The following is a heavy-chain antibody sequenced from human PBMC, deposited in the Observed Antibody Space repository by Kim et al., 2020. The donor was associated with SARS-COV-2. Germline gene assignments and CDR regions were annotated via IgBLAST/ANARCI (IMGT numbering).Heavy chain of an antibody. Sequence: GGSLRLSCAASGFTFSSYAMHWVRQAPGKGLEWVAVISYDGSNKYYADSVKGRFTISRDNSKNTLYLQMNSLRAEDTAVYYCARDMTVQLWRGDYYYGMDVWGQGTTVTVSS. CDR2: ISYDGSNK. J-gene: IGHJ6*02. CDR1: GFTFSSYA. D-gene: IGHD5-18*01. CDR3: ARDMTVQLWRGDYYYGMDV. V-gene: IGHV3-30-3*01.